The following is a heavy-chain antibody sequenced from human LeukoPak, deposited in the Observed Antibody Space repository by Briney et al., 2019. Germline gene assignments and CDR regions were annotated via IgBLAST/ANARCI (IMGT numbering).Heavy chain of an antibody. CDR3: ARGDYGDLNY. CDR2: IYYSGST. D-gene: IGHD4-17*01. CDR1: GGSISSGSYY. V-gene: IGHV4-61*01. J-gene: IGHJ4*02. Sequence: SETLSLTCTVFGGSISSGSYYWSWIRQPPGKGLEWIGYIYYSGSTNYNPSLKSRVTISVDTSKNQFSLKLSSVTAADTAVYYCARGDYGDLNYWGQGTLVTVSS.